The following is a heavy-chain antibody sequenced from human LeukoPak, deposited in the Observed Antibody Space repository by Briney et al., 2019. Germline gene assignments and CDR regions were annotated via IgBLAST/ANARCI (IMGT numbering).Heavy chain of an antibody. Sequence: ASLKVSCKTSGYTFADLFIHGVPQAPGQGLEWVGRIHANSGGPAYQQTFQGGVTMTRDTSNSPAYVEVSWLISDDTAMYYCARGVSPTPNWEFDYWGQGTLVTVSS. D-gene: IGHD1-26*01. V-gene: IGHV1-2*06. J-gene: IGHJ4*02. CDR3: ARGVSPTPNWEFDY. CDR1: GYTFADLF. CDR2: IHANSGGP.